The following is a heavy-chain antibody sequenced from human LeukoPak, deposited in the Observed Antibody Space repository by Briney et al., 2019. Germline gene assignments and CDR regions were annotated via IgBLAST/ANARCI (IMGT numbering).Heavy chain of an antibody. V-gene: IGHV1-2*02. CDR3: ARGVYGGNSGYVY. D-gene: IGHD4-23*01. CDR1: GYTFTGYY. J-gene: IGHJ4*02. Sequence: ASVKVSCKASGYTFTGYYMHWVRQAPGQGLEWMGWINPNSGGTNYAQKFQGRVTMTRDTSISTAYMELSSLRSEDTAVYYCARGVYGGNSGYVYWGQGTLVTVSS. CDR2: INPNSGGT.